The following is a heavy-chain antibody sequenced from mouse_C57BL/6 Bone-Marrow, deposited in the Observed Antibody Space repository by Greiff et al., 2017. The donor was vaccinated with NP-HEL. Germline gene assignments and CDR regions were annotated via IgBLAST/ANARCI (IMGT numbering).Heavy chain of an antibody. CDR2: IHPNRGST. V-gene: IGHV1-64*01. CDR1: GYTFTSYW. Sequence: VQLQQPGAELVKPGASVKLSCKASGYTFTSYWMHWVKQRPGQGLEWIGMIHPNRGSTNYNEKFKSKATLTVDKSSSTAYMQLSSLTSEDSAVYYCARERAAVVLDYWGQGTTLTVSS. D-gene: IGHD1-1*01. CDR3: ARERAAVVLDY. J-gene: IGHJ2*01.